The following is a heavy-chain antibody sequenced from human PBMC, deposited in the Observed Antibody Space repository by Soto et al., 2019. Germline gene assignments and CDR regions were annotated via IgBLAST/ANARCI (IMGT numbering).Heavy chain of an antibody. J-gene: IGHJ5*02. CDR3: ARWGGREYLRHEMGFDP. Sequence: ASVKVSCKASGYIFTSYYIHWVRQAPGQGLEWMGIINPSGGSTSYAQKFQGRVTMTRDTSTSTVYMELSSLRSEDTAVYYCARWGGREYLRHEMGFDPWGQGTLVTVS. V-gene: IGHV1-46*01. CDR1: GYIFTSYY. D-gene: IGHD2-2*01. CDR2: INPSGGST.